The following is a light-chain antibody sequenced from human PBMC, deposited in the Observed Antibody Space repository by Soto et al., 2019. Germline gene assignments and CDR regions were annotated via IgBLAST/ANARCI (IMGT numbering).Light chain of an antibody. J-gene: IGKJ2*01. Sequence: VLTQSPGTLSLSPGERATISCRARQSISRYYLAWYQHKPGQAPRLLMNGASSRATGIPHRFSGSGSGTDFTLTISSLEPEDCGVYYCQQSGCSPPYTFGQGTRLEIK. CDR3: QQSGCSPPYT. V-gene: IGKV3-20*01. CDR2: GAS. CDR1: QSISRYY.